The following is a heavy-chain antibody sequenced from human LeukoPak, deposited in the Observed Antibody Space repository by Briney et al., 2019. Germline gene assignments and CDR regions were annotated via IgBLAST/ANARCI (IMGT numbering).Heavy chain of an antibody. V-gene: IGHV1-2*02. Sequence: ASVKVSCKASGYTFTGYYMHWVRQAPGQGLEWMGWINPSSGGTNYAQKFQGRVTMTRDTSISTAYMELSRLRSDDTAVYYCARVVVPAAMLGWFDPWGQGTLVTVSS. D-gene: IGHD2-2*01. J-gene: IGHJ5*02. CDR3: ARVVVPAAMLGWFDP. CDR1: GYTFTGYY. CDR2: INPSSGGT.